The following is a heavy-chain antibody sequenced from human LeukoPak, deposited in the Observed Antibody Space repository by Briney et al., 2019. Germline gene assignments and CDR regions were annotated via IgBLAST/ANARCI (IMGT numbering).Heavy chain of an antibody. CDR3: ARDIVGATTTGGLETDY. CDR1: GGTFSSYA. V-gene: IGHV1-69*13. Sequence: SVKVSCKASGGTFSSYAISWVRQAPGQGHEWMGGIIPIFGTANYAQKFQGRVTITADESTSTAYMELSSLRSEDAAVYYCARDIVGATTTGGLETDYWGQGTLVTVSS. CDR2: IIPIFGTA. J-gene: IGHJ4*02. D-gene: IGHD1-26*01.